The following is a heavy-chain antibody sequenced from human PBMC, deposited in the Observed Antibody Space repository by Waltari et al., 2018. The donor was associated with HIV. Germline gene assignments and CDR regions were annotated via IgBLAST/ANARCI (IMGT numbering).Heavy chain of an antibody. D-gene: IGHD3-22*01. CDR1: GGSITRSSYY. V-gene: IGHV4-39*01. CDR3: ARHSLTYYYDSSGYSVAFDY. J-gene: IGHJ4*02. Sequence: QLQLQESGPGLVKPSETLSSTCTVPGGSITRSSYYWGRIPHPPGKGLEWIGSIYYSGSTYYNPSLKSRVTISVDTSKNQFSLKLSSVTAADTAVYYCARHSLTYYYDSSGYSVAFDYWGQGTLVTVSS. CDR2: IYYSGST.